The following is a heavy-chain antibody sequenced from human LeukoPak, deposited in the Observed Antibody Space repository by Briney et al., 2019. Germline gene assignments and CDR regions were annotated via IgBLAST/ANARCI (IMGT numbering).Heavy chain of an antibody. D-gene: IGHD3-10*01. CDR2: ISAYNGNT. CDR1: GFTFTSYG. Sequence: ASVKVSCKASGFTFTSYGFTWVRQAPGQGLEWIGWISAYNGNTNYAQKFQGKVTMTTDTSTTTAYMELRSLRSDDTAVYYCARDDYSGSGSYLGYWGQGTLVTVSS. V-gene: IGHV1-18*01. CDR3: ARDDYSGSGSYLGY. J-gene: IGHJ4*02.